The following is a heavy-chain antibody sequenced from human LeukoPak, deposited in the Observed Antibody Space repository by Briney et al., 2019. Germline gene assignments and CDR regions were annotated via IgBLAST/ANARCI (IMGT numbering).Heavy chain of an antibody. J-gene: IGHJ4*02. CDR3: AKNGGSMTTVVTSIGY. CDR2: ISGSGGST. V-gene: IGHV3-23*01. Sequence: GGSLRLSCAASGFTFSSYSMNWVRQAPGKGLEWVSAISGSGGSTYYADSVKGRFTISRDNSKNTLYLQMNSLRAEDTAVYYCAKNGGSMTTVVTSIGYWGQGTLVTVSS. D-gene: IGHD4-17*01. CDR1: GFTFSSYS.